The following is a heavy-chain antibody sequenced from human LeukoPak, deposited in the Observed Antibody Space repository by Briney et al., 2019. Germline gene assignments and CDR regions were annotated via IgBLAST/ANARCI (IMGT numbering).Heavy chain of an antibody. Sequence: KSGGSLRLSCAASGFTFGSYSMNWVRQAPGKGLEWVGRIKSKTDGGTTDYTAPVKGRFTISRDDSKNTLYLQMNSLKTEDTAVYYCTTNRVNTAMFKGPSWGQGTLVTVSS. CDR1: GFTFGSYS. D-gene: IGHD5-18*01. V-gene: IGHV3-15*07. CDR2: IKSKTDGGTT. CDR3: TTNRVNTAMFKGPS. J-gene: IGHJ5*02.